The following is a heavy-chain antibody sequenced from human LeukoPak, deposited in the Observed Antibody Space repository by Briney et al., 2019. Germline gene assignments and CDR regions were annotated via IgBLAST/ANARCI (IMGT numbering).Heavy chain of an antibody. V-gene: IGHV3-21*01. Sequence: GSLRLSCAASGFTFRSDSMIWVRQAPGKGLEWVSSITTRSTYIYYADSVKGRFTISRDNAMNSLYLQMDSLRAEATAVYSCARAEEIFGVAGGFREYYYYMDVWGKGTTVTVSS. CDR1: GFTFRSDS. D-gene: IGHD3-3*01. J-gene: IGHJ6*03. CDR3: ARAEEIFGVAGGFREYYYYMDV. CDR2: ITTRSTYI.